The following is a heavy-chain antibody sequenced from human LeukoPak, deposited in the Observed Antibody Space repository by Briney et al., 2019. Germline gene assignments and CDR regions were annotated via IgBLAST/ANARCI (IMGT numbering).Heavy chain of an antibody. CDR1: GGSISSGGYY. CDR2: IYHSGST. CDR3: ARDRSMDR. V-gene: IGHV4-30-2*01. J-gene: IGHJ4*02. Sequence: ASETLSLTCTVSGGSISSGGYYWSWIRQPPGKGLEWIGYIYHSGSTYYNPSLKSRVTISVDRSKNQFSLKLSSVTAADTAVYYCARDRSMDRWGQGTLVTVSS. D-gene: IGHD3-10*01.